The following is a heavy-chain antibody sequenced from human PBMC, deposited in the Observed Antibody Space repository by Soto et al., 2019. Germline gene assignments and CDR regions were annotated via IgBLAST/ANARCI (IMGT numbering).Heavy chain of an antibody. Sequence: QVQLVQSGAEVKETGASVKVSCKASGYSFIDYYLHWVRQAPGQGPEWMGWINPKNGATNYAPKFQGRVTVTRDMSIRTAYMELSRLRYDDTAVYYCARDDYGGNSGVLVDSWGPGTLVTVSS. CDR3: ARDDYGGNSGVLVDS. CDR1: GYSFIDYY. J-gene: IGHJ4*02. D-gene: IGHD4-17*01. CDR2: INPKNGAT. V-gene: IGHV1-2*02.